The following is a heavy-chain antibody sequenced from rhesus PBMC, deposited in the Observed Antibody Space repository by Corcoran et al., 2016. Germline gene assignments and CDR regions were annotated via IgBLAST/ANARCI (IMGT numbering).Heavy chain of an antibody. J-gene: IGHJ4*01. CDR2: IKNKADGGTE. Sequence: EVQLVESGGGLVQPGGSLRLSCAASGFTFSNYWMSWVRQAHGKGLEWVGFIKNKADGGTEAYAESVKGRFTISRDESKNTLYLQMNSLKTEDTAVYYCTRDVVLDYWGQGVLVTVSS. CDR3: TRDVVLDY. CDR1: GFTFSNYW. V-gene: IGHV3S11*01. D-gene: IGHD2-27*01.